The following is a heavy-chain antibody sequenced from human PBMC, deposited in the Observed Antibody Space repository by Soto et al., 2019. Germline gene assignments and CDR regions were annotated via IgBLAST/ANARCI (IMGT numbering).Heavy chain of an antibody. J-gene: IGHJ6*02. Sequence: SQTLSLTCAISGDSVSSNSAAWSWIRQSPSRGLEWLGRTFYRSKWYNDYAVSVKGRITINPDTSKNLFSLQLNSVTPEDTTVYYCAKEGGNHYYYYAMDVWGQGTTVTVSS. CDR1: GDSVSSNSAA. V-gene: IGHV6-1*01. CDR3: AKEGGNHYYYYAMDV. D-gene: IGHD1-26*01. CDR2: TFYRSKWYN.